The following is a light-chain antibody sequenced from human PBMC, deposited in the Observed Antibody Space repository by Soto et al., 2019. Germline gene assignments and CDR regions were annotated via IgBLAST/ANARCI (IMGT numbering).Light chain of an antibody. Sequence: EIVLTQSPATLSLSPGERATLSCRASQSVNTFLVWYQQKPGQSPRLLIYDTSFRATGIPTRFSGSGSGTGFSLTISSLEPEDFAIYYCQQRSNLPLTFGGGTKVEIK. CDR3: QQRSNLPLT. CDR2: DTS. V-gene: IGKV3-11*01. CDR1: QSVNTF. J-gene: IGKJ4*01.